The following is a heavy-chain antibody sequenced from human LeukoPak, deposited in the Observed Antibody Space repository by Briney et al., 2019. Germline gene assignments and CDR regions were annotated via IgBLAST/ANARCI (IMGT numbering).Heavy chain of an antibody. V-gene: IGHV4-59*08. CDR2: VYYSGST. J-gene: IGHJ4*02. CDR1: GGSINTYY. CDR3: ARGPQRYGSGWYYFGS. Sequence: SETLSLTCSVAGGSINTYYWSWIRQPPGKGLEWIGYVYYSGSTNYNPSLKSRVTISVDTSKNQFSLKLYSVTAADTAVYYCARGPQRYGSGWYYFGSWGQGTLVTVSS. D-gene: IGHD6-19*01.